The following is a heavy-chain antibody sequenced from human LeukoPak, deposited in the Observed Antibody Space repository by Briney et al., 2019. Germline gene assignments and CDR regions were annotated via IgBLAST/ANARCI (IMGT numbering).Heavy chain of an antibody. D-gene: IGHD5-18*01. CDR3: ASEYSYGYTTRDY. Sequence: GGSLRLSCAASGFTFDDYAMPWVRQAPGKGLEWVSVIYSGGSTYYADSVKGRFTISRHNSKNTLYLQMNSLRAEDTAVYYCASEYSYGYTTRDYWGQGTLVTVS. CDR1: GFTFDDYA. CDR2: IYSGGST. V-gene: IGHV3-53*04. J-gene: IGHJ4*02.